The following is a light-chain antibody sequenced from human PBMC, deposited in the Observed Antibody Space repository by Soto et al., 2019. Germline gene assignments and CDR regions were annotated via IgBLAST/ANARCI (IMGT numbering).Light chain of an antibody. V-gene: IGKV3-15*01. Sequence: ELPLSQSASTLSVSPGEGATLSCRASQNIGNLLAWYQQRPGQSPRLLFYGASTRATGVPVRFSGSGSGTEFTLAISSLQSEDFAVYYCQQYHNWPITFGQGTRLE. CDR2: GAS. CDR3: QQYHNWPIT. J-gene: IGKJ5*01. CDR1: QNIGNL.